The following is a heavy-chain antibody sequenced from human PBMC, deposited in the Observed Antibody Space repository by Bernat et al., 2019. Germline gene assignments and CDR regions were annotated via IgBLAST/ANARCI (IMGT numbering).Heavy chain of an antibody. CDR3: ARGVAGSGSYYQFPYYYYGMDV. V-gene: IGHV4-34*01. CDR2: INHSGST. D-gene: IGHD3-10*01. Sequence: QVQLQQWGAGLLKPSETLSLTCAVYGGSFSGYYWSWIRQPPGKGLEWIGEINHSGSTNYNPSLKSRVTISVDTSKNQFSLKLSSVTAADTAVYYCARGVAGSGSYYQFPYYYYGMDVWGQGTTVTVSS. J-gene: IGHJ6*02. CDR1: GGSFSGYY.